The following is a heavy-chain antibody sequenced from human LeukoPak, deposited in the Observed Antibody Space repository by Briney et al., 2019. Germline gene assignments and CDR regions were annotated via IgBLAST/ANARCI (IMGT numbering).Heavy chain of an antibody. J-gene: IGHJ4*02. CDR2: IISNGGST. V-gene: IGHV3-64*01. CDR3: ARGHYSGYYTFDDY. D-gene: IGHD3-3*01. CDR1: GFTFSSYA. Sequence: PGGSLRLSCAASGFTFSSYAMHWVRQAPGKGLEYVSAIISNGGSTYYANSVKGRFTISRDNSKNTLYLQMGSLRDEDMAVYYCARGHYSGYYTFDDYWGQGTLVTVSS.